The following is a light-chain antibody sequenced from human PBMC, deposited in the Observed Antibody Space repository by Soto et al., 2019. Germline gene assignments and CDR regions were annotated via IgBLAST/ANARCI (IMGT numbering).Light chain of an antibody. V-gene: IGLV2-14*01. CDR3: SSYTSSRTLYI. CDR1: SSDIGGYNY. J-gene: IGLJ1*01. Sequence: QSALTQPASVSGSPGQSITISCAGTSSDIGGYNYVSWYQKHPGKAPKVMIYEVSNRPSGVSNRFSGSKSGNPASLTISLLQAEDESDYCCSSYTSSRTLYILGSGTKVTVL. CDR2: EVS.